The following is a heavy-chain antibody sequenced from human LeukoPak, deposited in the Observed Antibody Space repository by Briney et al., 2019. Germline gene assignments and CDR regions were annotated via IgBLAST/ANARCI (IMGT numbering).Heavy chain of an antibody. CDR1: GFIFSNYG. J-gene: IGHJ5*02. CDR2: IRYDESNK. CDR3: ATMQWLEGVDWFDP. Sequence: SGGSLRLSCAAPGFIFSNYGMHWVRQAPGKGLEWVAFIRYDESNKFYADSVKGRFTISRDNSKNILFPQMNSLRAEDTAVYYCATMQWLEGVDWFDPWGQGTLVTVSS. D-gene: IGHD6-19*01. V-gene: IGHV3-30*02.